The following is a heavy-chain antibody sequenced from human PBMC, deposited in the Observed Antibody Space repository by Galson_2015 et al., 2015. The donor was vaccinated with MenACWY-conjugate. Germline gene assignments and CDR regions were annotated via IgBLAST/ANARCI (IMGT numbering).Heavy chain of an antibody. V-gene: IGHV3-23*01. J-gene: IGHJ6*03. D-gene: IGHD6-19*01. CDR1: GLTFSSFA. CDR2: ISADGSST. CDR3: AKGLKSYYSYYYMDV. Sequence: SLRLSCAASGLTFSSFAMSWVRQAPGKGLEWVSGISADGSSTYYVDSVKGRFTISRDNSMNTLYLQMNSLRAEDSAIYYCAKGLKSYYSYYYMDVWGKGTTVSVSS.